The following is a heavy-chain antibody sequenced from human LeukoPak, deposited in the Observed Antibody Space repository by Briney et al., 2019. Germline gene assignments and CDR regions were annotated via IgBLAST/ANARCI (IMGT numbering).Heavy chain of an antibody. CDR3: ARRLTQYDCFDP. V-gene: IGHV6-1*01. CDR1: GDSVSSNSVT. D-gene: IGHD2-2*01. J-gene: IGHJ5*02. CDR2: TYYRSTWYN. Sequence: SQTLSLTCAISGDSVSSNSVTWNWIRQSPSRGLEWLGRTYYRSTWYNDYAVSVRGRITVNPDTSKNQFSLHLDSVTPKDTAVYYCARRLTQYDCFDPWGQGILVTVSS.